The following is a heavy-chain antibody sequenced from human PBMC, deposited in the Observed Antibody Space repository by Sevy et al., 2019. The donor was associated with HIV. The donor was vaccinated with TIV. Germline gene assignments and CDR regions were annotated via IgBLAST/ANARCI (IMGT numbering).Heavy chain of an antibody. CDR1: GFTFTNYA. Sequence: GGSLRLSCAASGFTFTNYAMNWVRQAPGKGLEWVSTISGSGGSTYYADSVKGRFTISRDNSKNTLYLQMNSLRAADTAVYYCARDGKTYYYGSGTPNFDYWGQGTLVTVSS. CDR2: ISGSGGST. D-gene: IGHD3-10*01. V-gene: IGHV3-23*01. J-gene: IGHJ4*02. CDR3: ARDGKTYYYGSGTPNFDY.